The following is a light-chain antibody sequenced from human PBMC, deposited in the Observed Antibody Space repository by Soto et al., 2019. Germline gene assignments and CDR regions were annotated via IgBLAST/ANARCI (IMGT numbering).Light chain of an antibody. CDR1: SGHNTYI. J-gene: IGLJ3*02. CDR3: ETWYSNTHKV. Sequence: QLVLTQSSSASASLGSSVKLTCILSSGHNTYIIAWHQQQPGKAPQFLMTLDRSGRYNRGSGVPDRFSGSSSGADRYLTISNLQFEDEGDYYCETWYSNTHKVFGGGTKLTVL. CDR2: LDRSGRY. V-gene: IGLV4-60*02.